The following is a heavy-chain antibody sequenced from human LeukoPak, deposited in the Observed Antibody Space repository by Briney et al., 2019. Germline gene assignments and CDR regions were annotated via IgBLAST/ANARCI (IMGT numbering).Heavy chain of an antibody. CDR3: ARDRIVRDEYYFDY. V-gene: IGHV1-2*02. D-gene: IGHD1-26*01. CDR1: GYTFTGYY. Sequence: ASVKVSCKASGYTFTGYYMHWVRQPPGQGLAWMGWINPNSGGTNYAQKFQGRVTMTRDTSISTAYMELSRLRSDDTAVYYCARDRIVRDEYYFDYWGQGTLVTVSS. J-gene: IGHJ4*02. CDR2: INPNSGGT.